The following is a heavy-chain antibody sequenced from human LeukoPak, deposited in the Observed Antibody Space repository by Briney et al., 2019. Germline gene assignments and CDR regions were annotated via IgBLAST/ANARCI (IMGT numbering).Heavy chain of an antibody. CDR2: IYYSGST. V-gene: IGHV4-59*01. CDR3: ARGGWYDSSGYDFDY. CDR1: GGSISSYY. D-gene: IGHD3-22*01. J-gene: IGHJ4*02. Sequence: SETLSLTCTVSGGSISSYYWSWIRQPPGKGLEWIGYIYYSGSTNYNPSLKSRVTISVDTSKNQFSLKLSSVTAADTAVYYCARGGWYDSSGYDFDYWGQGTLVTVSS.